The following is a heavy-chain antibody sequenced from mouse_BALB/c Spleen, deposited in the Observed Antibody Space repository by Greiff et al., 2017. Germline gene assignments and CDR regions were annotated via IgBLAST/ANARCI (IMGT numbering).Heavy chain of an antibody. V-gene: IGHV5-4*02. CDR2: ISDGGSYT. CDR3: ASSFNYGSRTLWFAY. D-gene: IGHD1-1*01. CDR1: GFTFSDYY. J-gene: IGHJ3*01. Sequence: EVQLVESGGGLVKPGGSLKLSCAASGFTFSDYYMDWVRQTPEKRLEWVATISDGGSYTYYPDSVKGRFTISRDNAKNNLYLQMSSLKSEDTAMYYCASSFNYGSRTLWFAYWGQGTLVTVSA.